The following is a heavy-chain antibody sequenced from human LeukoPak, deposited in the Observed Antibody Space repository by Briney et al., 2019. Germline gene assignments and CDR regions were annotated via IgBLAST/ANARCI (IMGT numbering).Heavy chain of an antibody. J-gene: IGHJ4*02. CDR1: GYTLTELS. CDR3: AIDMEDTAMAPFDY. V-gene: IGHV1-24*01. Sequence: GASVKVSCKVSGYTLTELSMHWVRQAPGRGLEWMGGFDPEDGETIYAQKFQGRVTMTEDTSTDTAYMELSSLRSEDTAVYYCAIDMEDTAMAPFDYWGQGTLVTVSS. D-gene: IGHD5-18*01. CDR2: FDPEDGET.